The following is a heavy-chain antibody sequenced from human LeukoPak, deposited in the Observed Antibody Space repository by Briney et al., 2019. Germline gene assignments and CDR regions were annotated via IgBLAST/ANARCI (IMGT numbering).Heavy chain of an antibody. Sequence: GGSLRLSCAASGFTFSSYSMSWVRQAPGKGLEWVSVIYSGGSTYYADSVKGRFTISRDNSKNTLYLQMNSLRAEDTAVYYCARDRLEIPGYYYYGMDVWGQGTTVTVSS. CDR1: GFTFSSYS. V-gene: IGHV3-66*01. CDR2: IYSGGST. CDR3: ARDRLEIPGYYYYGMDV. J-gene: IGHJ6*02. D-gene: IGHD3-3*01.